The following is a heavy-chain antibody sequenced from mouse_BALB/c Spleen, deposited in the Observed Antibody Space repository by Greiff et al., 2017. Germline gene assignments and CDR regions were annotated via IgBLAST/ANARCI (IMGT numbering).Heavy chain of an antibody. CDR2: ISYSGST. J-gene: IGHJ4*01. CDR1: GDSITRGY. CDR3: ARRAYYRYEDYAMDY. D-gene: IGHD2-14*01. Sequence: EVMLVESGPSLVKPSQTLSLTCSVTGDSITRGYWNWIRKFPGNKLEYMGYISYSGSTYYNPSLKSRISITRDTSKNQYYLQLNSVTTEDTATYYCARRAYYRYEDYAMDYWGQGTSVTVSS. V-gene: IGHV3-8*02.